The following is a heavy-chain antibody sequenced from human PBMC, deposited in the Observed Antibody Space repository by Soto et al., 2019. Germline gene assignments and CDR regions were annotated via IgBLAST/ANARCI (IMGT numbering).Heavy chain of an antibody. Sequence: GGSLRLSCEGSGFTFSDYYISWIRQAPGKGLEWISYSSNSGTFSRYADSVKGRFSISRDNTKNLLYLQMNSLRAEVTAVYYCARSGDNYNRLDYWGQGTPVTVSS. V-gene: IGHV3-11*06. CDR3: ARSGDNYNRLDY. J-gene: IGHJ4*02. CDR2: SSNSGTFS. CDR1: GFTFSDYY. D-gene: IGHD1-1*01.